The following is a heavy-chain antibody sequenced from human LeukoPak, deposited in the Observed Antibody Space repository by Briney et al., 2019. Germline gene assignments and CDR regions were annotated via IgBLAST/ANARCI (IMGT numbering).Heavy chain of an antibody. J-gene: IGHJ3*02. V-gene: IGHV1-2*02. CDR2: INPSGGGT. CDR3: ARSEGAFDI. Sequence: ASVKVSCKASGYTFTSYYMHWVRQAPGQGLEWMGIINPSGGGTNYAQKFQGRVTMTRDTSISTAYMELSRLRSDDTAVYYCARSEGAFDIWGQGTMVTVSS. CDR1: GYTFTSYY.